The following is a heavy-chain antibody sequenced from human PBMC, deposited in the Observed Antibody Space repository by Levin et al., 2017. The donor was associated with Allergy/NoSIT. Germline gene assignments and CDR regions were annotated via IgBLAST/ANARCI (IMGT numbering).Heavy chain of an antibody. CDR2: IKKDGSQI. V-gene: IGHV3-7*01. D-gene: IGHD6-19*01. CDR3: ARGFSGWY. CDR1: GFTFSAYW. J-gene: IGHJ4*02. Sequence: LSLPCEASGFTFSAYWMSWVRQAPGKGLEWVASIKKDGSQIYYVDSVKGRFAISRDNVKNSLHLQMNSLRPEDTAVYYCARGFSGWYWGQGTLVTVSS.